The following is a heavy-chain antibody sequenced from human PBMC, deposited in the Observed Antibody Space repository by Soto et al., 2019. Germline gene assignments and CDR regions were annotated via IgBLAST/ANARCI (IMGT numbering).Heavy chain of an antibody. V-gene: IGHV4-59*01. D-gene: IGHD1-7*01. J-gene: IGHJ6*02. CDR1: GGSISSYY. CDR3: AREGLTGTIGLYYCYGMDV. Sequence: QVQLQESGPGLVKPSETLSLTCTVYGGSISSYYWSWIRQPPGMGLEWLGYIYYSGSTNYNPPPSRRVTTSVDTSKNQFSRKMSSVAAADTAVYYCAREGLTGTIGLYYCYGMDVGGQGTTVTVSS. CDR2: IYYSGST.